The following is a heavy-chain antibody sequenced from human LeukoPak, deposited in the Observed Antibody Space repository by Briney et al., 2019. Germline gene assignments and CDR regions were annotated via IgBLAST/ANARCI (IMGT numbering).Heavy chain of an antibody. CDR1: GGTFSSYA. Sequence: SVKVSCKASGGTFSSYAISWVRQAPGQGFEWMGGIIPIFGTANYAQKFQGRVTITTDESTSTAYMELSSLRSEDTAVYYCARDAYYYDSSGYYGGSRYYFDYWGQGTLVTVSS. D-gene: IGHD3-22*01. V-gene: IGHV1-69*05. CDR2: IIPIFGTA. J-gene: IGHJ4*02. CDR3: ARDAYYYDSSGYYGGSRYYFDY.